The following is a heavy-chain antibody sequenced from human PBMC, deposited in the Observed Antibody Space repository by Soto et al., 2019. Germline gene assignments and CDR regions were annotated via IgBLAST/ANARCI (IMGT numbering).Heavy chain of an antibody. J-gene: IGHJ4*02. CDR1: GFTFSSYG. CDR2: ISYDGSNK. D-gene: IGHD1-26*01. V-gene: IGHV3-30*18. CDR3: AKGSGSYFFDY. Sequence: QVQLVESGGGVVQPGRSLRLSCAASGFTFSSYGMHWVRQAPGKGLEWVGVISYDGSNKYYADSVKGRFTISRDNSKNPMYLQMNSLRAEDTAVYYCAKGSGSYFFDYWGPGTLVTVSS.